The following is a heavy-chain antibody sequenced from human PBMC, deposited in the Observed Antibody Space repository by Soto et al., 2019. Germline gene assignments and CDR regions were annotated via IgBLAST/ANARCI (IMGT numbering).Heavy chain of an antibody. J-gene: IGHJ6*02. V-gene: IGHV1-8*01. Sequence: GASVKVSCKASGYTFTSYDINWVRQATGQGLEGMGWMNPNSGNTGYAQKFQGRVTMTRNTSISTAYMELSSLRSEDTAVYYCARWGYDSSGYYAYYYYGMDVWGQGTTVTVSS. CDR1: GYTFTSYD. D-gene: IGHD3-22*01. CDR3: ARWGYDSSGYYAYYYYGMDV. CDR2: MNPNSGNT.